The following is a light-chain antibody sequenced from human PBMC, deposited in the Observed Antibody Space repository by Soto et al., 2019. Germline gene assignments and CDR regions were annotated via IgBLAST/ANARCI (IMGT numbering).Light chain of an antibody. J-gene: IGLJ1*01. CDR3: QSYDSSLSGCV. CDR1: SSNIGAGYD. Sequence: QSVLTQPPSVSGAPGQRVTISCTVSSSNIGAGYDVHWYQQLPGTAPKLLIYGKNNRPSGVPDRFSGSESGTSASLAITGLQAEDEADYYCQSYDSSLSGCVFGTGTKVTVL. V-gene: IGLV1-40*01. CDR2: GKN.